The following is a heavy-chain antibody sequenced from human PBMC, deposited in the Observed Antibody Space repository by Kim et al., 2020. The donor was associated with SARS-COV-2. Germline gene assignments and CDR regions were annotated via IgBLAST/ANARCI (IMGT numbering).Heavy chain of an antibody. V-gene: IGHV3-23*01. Sequence: GGSLRLSCAASGFTFSGFAMSWVLQAPGKGLEWVSAIFGSGSDTYYADSVKGRFTISRDNSKNTVYLQMNSLRADDTALYYCAKRGSTGWYYFDHWGQGTLVTVSS. CDR2: IFGSGSDT. CDR1: GFTFSGFA. CDR3: AKRGSTGWYYFDH. J-gene: IGHJ4*02. D-gene: IGHD6-19*01.